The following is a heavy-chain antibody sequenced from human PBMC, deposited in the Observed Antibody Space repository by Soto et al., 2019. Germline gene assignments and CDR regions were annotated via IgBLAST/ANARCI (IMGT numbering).Heavy chain of an antibody. D-gene: IGHD3-22*01. CDR2: IIPIFGTA. J-gene: IGHJ4*02. V-gene: IGHV1-69*06. CDR1: GGTFSSYA. Sequence: SLKVSCKASGGTFSSYAISWVRQALGQGLEWMGGIIPIFGTANYAQKFQGRVTITADKSTSTAYMELSSLRSEDTAVYYCATEINDSSGYRIDYWGQGTRVTVSS. CDR3: ATEINDSSGYRIDY.